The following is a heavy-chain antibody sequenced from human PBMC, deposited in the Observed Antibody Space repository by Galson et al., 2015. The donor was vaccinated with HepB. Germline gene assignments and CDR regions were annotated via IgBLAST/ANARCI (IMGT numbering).Heavy chain of an antibody. CDR2: VYYTGDT. CDR3: AALAGRSSGYY. J-gene: IGHJ4*02. Sequence: ETLSLTCSVSGDSVGRGSYYWGWIRQAPGKGLEWIGSVYYTGDTYYNPPLTTRATVSMDTSKNQFSLKLRSVTAADTATYYCAALAGRSSGYYWGQGALVTVSS. V-gene: IGHV4-39*01. CDR1: GDSVGRGSYY. D-gene: IGHD6-6*01.